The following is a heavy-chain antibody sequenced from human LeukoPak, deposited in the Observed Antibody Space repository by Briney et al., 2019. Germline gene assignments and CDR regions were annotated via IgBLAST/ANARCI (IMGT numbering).Heavy chain of an antibody. Sequence: PGGSLRLSCAASGFTFSTYWMTWVRQAPGKGLEWVSSISGRGGNTYYADSVKGRFTISRDNSKNTLYLQMNSLRAEDTAVYYCAKSGQWLPPTEFDSWGQGTLVTVSS. J-gene: IGHJ4*02. CDR2: ISGRGGNT. CDR1: GFTFSTYW. CDR3: AKSGQWLPPTEFDS. D-gene: IGHD6-19*01. V-gene: IGHV3-23*01.